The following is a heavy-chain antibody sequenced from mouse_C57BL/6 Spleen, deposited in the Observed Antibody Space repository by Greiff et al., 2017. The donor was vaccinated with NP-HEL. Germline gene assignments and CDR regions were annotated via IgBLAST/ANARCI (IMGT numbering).Heavy chain of an antibody. CDR2: INYDGSST. V-gene: IGHV5-16*01. Sequence: DVMLVESEGGLVQPGSSMKLSCTASGFTFSDYYMAWVRQVPEKGLEWVANINYDGSSTYYLDSLKSRFIISRDNAKNILYLQMSSLKSEDTATYYCAREDYYGSSHLDYWGQGTTLPVSS. CDR1: GFTFSDYY. J-gene: IGHJ2*01. CDR3: AREDYYGSSHLDY. D-gene: IGHD1-1*01.